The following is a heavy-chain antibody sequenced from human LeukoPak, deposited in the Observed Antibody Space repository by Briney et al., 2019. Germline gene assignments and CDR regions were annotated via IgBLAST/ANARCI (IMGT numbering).Heavy chain of an antibody. CDR3: ARGGGYCSSTSCYIPSYFDY. Sequence: SGTLSLTCTVSGCSISSCDYYWSWIRQPPGKALEWIGYIYYCGSTYYNPSLKSRVTISVDTSKNQFSLKLSSVTAADTAVYYCARGGGYCSSTSCYIPSYFDYWGQGTLVTVSS. J-gene: IGHJ4*02. V-gene: IGHV4-31*03. CDR2: IYYCGST. D-gene: IGHD2-2*02. CDR1: GCSISSCDYY.